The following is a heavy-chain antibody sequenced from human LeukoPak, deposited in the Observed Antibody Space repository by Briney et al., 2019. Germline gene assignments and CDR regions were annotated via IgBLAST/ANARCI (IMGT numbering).Heavy chain of an antibody. J-gene: IGHJ4*02. D-gene: IGHD3-22*01. CDR1: GFTFSTSG. CDR2: IWYDGSNK. Sequence: GGSLRLSCAASGFTFSTSGMHWVRQAPGKGLEWVAVIWYDGSNKHYAESVKGRFSVSRDNSKSTLYLQMNSLRAEDTAVYYCARARGVSTGYRPIDYWGQGTLVTVSS. V-gene: IGHV3-33*01. CDR3: ARARGVSTGYRPIDY.